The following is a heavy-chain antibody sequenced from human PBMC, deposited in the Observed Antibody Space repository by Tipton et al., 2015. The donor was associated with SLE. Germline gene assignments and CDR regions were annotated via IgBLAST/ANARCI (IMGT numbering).Heavy chain of an antibody. J-gene: IGHJ4*02. V-gene: IGHV4-34*01. CDR2: ITHSGST. CDR3: ARVLLGRPLLDY. D-gene: IGHD1-1*01. Sequence: TLSLTCAVYGGSFSGYYWSWIRQPPGKGLVWIGEITHSGSTNYNPSLKSRVTISVDTSKNQFSLKLSSVTAADTAVYYCARVLLGRPLLDYWGQGTLVTVSS. CDR1: GGSFSGYY.